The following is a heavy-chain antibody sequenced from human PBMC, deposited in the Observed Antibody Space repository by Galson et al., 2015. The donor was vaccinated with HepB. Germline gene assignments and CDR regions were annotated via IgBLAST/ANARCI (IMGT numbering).Heavy chain of an antibody. CDR1: GFTFSSYA. CDR2: ISGSNSST. V-gene: IGHV3-23*01. J-gene: IGHJ4*02. Sequence: SLILSCAASGFTFSSYAMSWVRQAPGKGLEWVSTISGSNSSTYYADSVKGRFTISRDNSKNKLYLQMNGLRAEDTAVYYCARGRGMGAPDYWVQGTLVTVSS. D-gene: IGHD1-26*01. CDR3: ARGRGMGAPDY.